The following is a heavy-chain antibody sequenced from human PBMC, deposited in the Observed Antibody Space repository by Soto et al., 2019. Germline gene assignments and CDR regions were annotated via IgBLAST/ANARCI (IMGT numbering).Heavy chain of an antibody. D-gene: IGHD1-20*01. CDR3: ATSQKGYNWNYFDH. Sequence: QLQLQESGPGLVKPSETLSLTCAVSGASISGSYYYWAWLRQSPGKGPELIGSVFYTGFTSYNPSLESRVSVSVDTSKIQFSLKLSAVTAADTAVYYCATSQKGYNWNYFDHWGQGALVTVSS. V-gene: IGHV4-39*01. CDR1: GASISGSYYY. CDR2: VFYTGFT. J-gene: IGHJ4*02.